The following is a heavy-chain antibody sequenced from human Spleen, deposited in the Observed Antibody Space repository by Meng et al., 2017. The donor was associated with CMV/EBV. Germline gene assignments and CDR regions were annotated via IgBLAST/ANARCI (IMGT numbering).Heavy chain of an antibody. CDR2: TNSFGTST. D-gene: IGHD3-3*01. Sequence: SGFTFDSYWMHWVRQVTGKGLVWVSRTNSFGTSTSYAESVKGRFTISRDNAKNTLYLQMNSLRGEDSAVYYCARGPITIFGVAFDYWGQGTLVTVSS. CDR1: GFTFDSYW. J-gene: IGHJ4*02. V-gene: IGHV3-74*01. CDR3: ARGPITIFGVAFDY.